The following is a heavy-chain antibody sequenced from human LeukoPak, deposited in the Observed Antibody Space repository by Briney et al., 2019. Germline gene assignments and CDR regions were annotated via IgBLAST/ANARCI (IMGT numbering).Heavy chain of an antibody. CDR2: IHNNGAT. D-gene: IGHD6-13*01. V-gene: IGHV4-39*01. CDR3: ARRRVAATAGWSDP. J-gene: IGHJ5*02. Sequence: SETLSLTCAVSGGSITDNTYYWGWIRQPPGEGLEWIGCIHNNGATYYDPSLKSRVTFSMDTSKNQVSLTLTSVTAADTAVYYCARRRVAATAGWSDPWGQGTLVTVSS. CDR1: GGSITDNTYY.